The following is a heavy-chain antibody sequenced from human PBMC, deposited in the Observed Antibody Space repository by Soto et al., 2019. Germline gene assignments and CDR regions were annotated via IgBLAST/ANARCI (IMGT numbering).Heavy chain of an antibody. V-gene: IGHV3-23*01. CDR2: ISGGGSNT. CDR3: AKDSNKYSSSLRGRYFDY. D-gene: IGHD4-4*01. Sequence: GGSLRLSCAASGSPFSSYVMSWVRQAPGKGLEWVSGISGGGSNTFYADSVKGRFTISRDNSKNTLLLQMNSLGAEDTAVYYCAKDSNKYSSSLRGRYFDYWGQGIEVTVSS. CDR1: GSPFSSYV. J-gene: IGHJ4*02.